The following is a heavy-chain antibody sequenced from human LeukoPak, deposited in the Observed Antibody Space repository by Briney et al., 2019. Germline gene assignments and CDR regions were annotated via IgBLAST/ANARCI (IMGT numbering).Heavy chain of an antibody. V-gene: IGHV3-43*02. Sequence: PGGSLRLSCAASGFTFYDYAMHWVRQAPGKGLEWVSLISGDGGSTYYADSVKGRFTISRDNSKNSLYLQMNSLRTEDTALYYCAKDARGLRGSGWRTPFDYWGQGTLVTVSS. CDR2: ISGDGGST. D-gene: IGHD6-19*01. CDR3: AKDARGLRGSGWRTPFDY. J-gene: IGHJ4*02. CDR1: GFTFYDYA.